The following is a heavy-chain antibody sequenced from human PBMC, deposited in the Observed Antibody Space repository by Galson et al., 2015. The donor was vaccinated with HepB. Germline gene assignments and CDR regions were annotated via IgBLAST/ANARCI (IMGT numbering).Heavy chain of an antibody. V-gene: IGHV3-30*04. CDR1: GFTFSSYA. D-gene: IGHD3-22*01. CDR2: ISYDGSNK. J-gene: IGHJ3*02. Sequence: SLRLSCAASGFTFSSYAMHWVRQAPGKGLEWVAVISYDGSNKYYADSVKGRFTISRDNSKNTLYLQMNSLRAEDTAVYYCARDRLIVVPYARGGTKGNAFDIWGQGTMVTVSS. CDR3: ARDRLIVVPYARGGTKGNAFDI.